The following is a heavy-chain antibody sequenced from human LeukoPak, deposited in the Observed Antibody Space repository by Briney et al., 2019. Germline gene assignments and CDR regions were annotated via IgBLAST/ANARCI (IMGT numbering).Heavy chain of an antibody. CDR2: INPNGGGT. V-gene: IGHV1-2*02. J-gene: IGHJ3*01. CDR3: ARRMGSKLTKYDAFDL. D-gene: IGHD1-1*01. CDR1: EYTFMDYY. Sequence: ASVKVSCKASEYTFMDYYIQWVRQAPGQGLEWMGWINPNGGGTTPSQKFQDRVTLTTDTSVSTAYMELTWLTSDDTAVYYCARRMGSKLTKYDAFDLWGQGTLVTVS.